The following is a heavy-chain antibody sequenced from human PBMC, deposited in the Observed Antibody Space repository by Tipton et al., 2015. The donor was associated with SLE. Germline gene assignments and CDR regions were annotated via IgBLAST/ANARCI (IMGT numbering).Heavy chain of an antibody. Sequence: TLSLTCTVSGGSISSYHWRWIRQPPGKGLEWLGYFYYSGSTNYNPSLKSRVTISVDTSKNQFSLKLNSVTAADTAVYYCARRNTLVGQWLVGWFDPWGQGTLVTVSS. CDR1: GGSISSYH. V-gene: IGHV4-59*01. CDR2: FYYSGST. J-gene: IGHJ5*02. D-gene: IGHD6-19*01. CDR3: ARRNTLVGQWLVGWFDP.